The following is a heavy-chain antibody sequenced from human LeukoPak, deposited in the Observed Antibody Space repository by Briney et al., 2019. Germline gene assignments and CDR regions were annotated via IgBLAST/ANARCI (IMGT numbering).Heavy chain of an antibody. Sequence: SETLSLTCTVSGGSVNSGSYYWNWIRQPPGKGLEWIGYIYYSGSTNYNPSIKSRVTISVDTSKNQFSLKLSSVTAADTAVYYCAREYCSSTSCYEGDWFDPWGQGTLVTVAS. CDR3: AREYCSSTSCYEGDWFDP. CDR2: IYYSGST. V-gene: IGHV4-61*01. CDR1: GGSVNSGSYY. D-gene: IGHD2-2*01. J-gene: IGHJ5*02.